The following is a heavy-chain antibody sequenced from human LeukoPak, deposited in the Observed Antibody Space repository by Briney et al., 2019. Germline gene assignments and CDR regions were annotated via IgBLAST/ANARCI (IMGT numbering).Heavy chain of an antibody. D-gene: IGHD7-27*01. J-gene: IGHJ5*02. CDR3: ARQGSLGTWFDP. Sequence: ASVKVSCKASGYTFAGYYMQWVRQAPGQGLEWMGRINPNSGGTDYAQNFQGRVTMTRDTSISTVYMELSSLKSNDTAVYYCARQGSLGTWFDPWGQGTLVTVSS. V-gene: IGHV1-2*06. CDR1: GYTFAGYY. CDR2: INPNSGGT.